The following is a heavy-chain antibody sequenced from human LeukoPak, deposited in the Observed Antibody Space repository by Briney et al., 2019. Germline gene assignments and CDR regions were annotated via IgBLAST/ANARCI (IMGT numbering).Heavy chain of an antibody. Sequence: GGSLRLSCAASGLTFSAYKMHWVRQAPRKGLVWVSRISTDGYTTDYADFVQGRFTASRDNTKNTWSLEMNSLRAEDTAVYYCVVGGSPGYWGQGTLFTVS. V-gene: IGHV3-74*01. J-gene: IGHJ4*02. CDR2: ISTDGYTT. CDR3: VVGGSPGY. D-gene: IGHD2-15*01. CDR1: GLTFSAYK.